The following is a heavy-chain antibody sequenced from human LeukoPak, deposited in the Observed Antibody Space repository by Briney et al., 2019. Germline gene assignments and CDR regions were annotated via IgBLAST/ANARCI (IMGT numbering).Heavy chain of an antibody. J-gene: IGHJ4*02. CDR2: ISEGGGST. CDR1: GFTFGSYA. V-gene: IGHV3-23*01. CDR3: AKTSGGNY. D-gene: IGHD2-2*01. Sequence: PGGSLRLSCAASGFTFGSYAMSWVRRAPGKGLEWISAISEGGGSTYYADSVKGRFTISRDNFRNMLYLQMNSLRVKDTAVYYCAKTSGGNYWGQGTLVTVSS.